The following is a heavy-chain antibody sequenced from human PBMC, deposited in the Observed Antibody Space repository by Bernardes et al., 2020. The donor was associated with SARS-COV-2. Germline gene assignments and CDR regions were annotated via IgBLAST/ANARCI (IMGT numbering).Heavy chain of an antibody. D-gene: IGHD2-15*01. CDR3: AKGVCGGSCYSFFDWFDP. J-gene: IGHJ5*02. CDR1: GFTFSSYA. V-gene: IGHV3-23*01. CDR2: ISGSGGST. Sequence: GGSLGLSCAASGFTFSSYAMSWVRQAPGKGLEWVSAISGSGGSTYYADSVKGRFTISRDNSKNTLYLQMNSLRAEDTAVYYCAKGVCGGSCYSFFDWFDPWGQGTLVTVSS.